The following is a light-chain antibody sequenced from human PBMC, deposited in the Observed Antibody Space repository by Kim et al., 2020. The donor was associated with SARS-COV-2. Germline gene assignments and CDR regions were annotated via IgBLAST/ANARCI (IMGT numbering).Light chain of an antibody. V-gene: IGKV3-15*01. J-gene: IGKJ2*01. CDR2: DVS. CDR3: HQYSNWPPET. Sequence: EIVMTQSPATLSVSPGERATLSCRASQSISNNLARYQQKPGQAPRLLMYDVSTRATGIPARFSGSGSGTEFTLTISSLQSEDFAVYYCHQYSNWPPETFGQGTKLEI. CDR1: QSISNN.